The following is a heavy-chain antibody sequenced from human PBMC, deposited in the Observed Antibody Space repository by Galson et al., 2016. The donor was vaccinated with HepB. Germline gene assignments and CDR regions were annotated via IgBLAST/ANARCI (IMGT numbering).Heavy chain of an antibody. V-gene: IGHV5-51*01. CDR2: IYPRDSDT. CDR3: ARGRQGYGPSYDC. J-gene: IGHJ4*02. CDR1: GYNFIYYW. Sequence: QSGAEVKQPGESLRISCEGSGYNFIYYWIAWVRQMPGKGLEWIGIIYPRDSDTRYSPSFQGQVTISVDKSINTAFLHWSSLKASDTAMYFCARGRQGYGPSYDCWGQGTLVTVAS. D-gene: IGHD5-18*01.